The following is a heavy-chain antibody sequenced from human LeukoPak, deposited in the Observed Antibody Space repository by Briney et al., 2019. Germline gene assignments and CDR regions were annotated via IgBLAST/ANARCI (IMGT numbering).Heavy chain of an antibody. J-gene: IGHJ4*02. CDR1: GFTFSDYW. Sequence: PGGSLRLSCGASGFTFSDYWMSWVRQGPGEGPEWVANINQGGSEKYYADSVKGRFTISRDNAKNSLDLQVNSLRVEDTAIYYCARLAVPPGNRGWYYHHWGQGTLVTVSS. CDR3: ARLAVPPGNRGWYYHH. V-gene: IGHV3-7*03. CDR2: INQGGSEK. D-gene: IGHD2-2*01.